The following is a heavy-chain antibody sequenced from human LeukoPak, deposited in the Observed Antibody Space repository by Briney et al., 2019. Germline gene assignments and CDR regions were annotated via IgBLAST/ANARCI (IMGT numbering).Heavy chain of an antibody. D-gene: IGHD3-9*01. CDR1: GGSFSGYY. CDR3: ARRGALRYFAPSTWFDP. CDR2: INHSGST. Sequence: SSETLSLTCAVYGGSFSGYYWSWIRQPPGKGLEWIGEINHSGSTNYNPSLKSRVTISVDTSKNQFSLKLSSVTAADTAVYYCARRGALRYFAPSTWFDPWGQGTLVTVSS. V-gene: IGHV4-34*01. J-gene: IGHJ5*02.